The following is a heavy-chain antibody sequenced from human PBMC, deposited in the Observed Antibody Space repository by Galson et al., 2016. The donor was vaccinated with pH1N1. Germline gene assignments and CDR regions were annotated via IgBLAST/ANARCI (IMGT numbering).Heavy chain of an antibody. CDR1: GFTFSTYA. V-gene: IGHV3-30-3*01. J-gene: IGHJ6*02. CDR3: ARETPYSSGWGYYYGMDV. D-gene: IGHD6-19*01. Sequence: SLRLSCAASGFTFSTYAMHWVRQAPGKGLEWVALTSYVGSNKYYADSVKGRFTISRDNSKNTLYLEMNSLRAEDTAVYYCARETPYSSGWGYYYGMDVWGQGTTVTVS. CDR2: TSYVGSNK.